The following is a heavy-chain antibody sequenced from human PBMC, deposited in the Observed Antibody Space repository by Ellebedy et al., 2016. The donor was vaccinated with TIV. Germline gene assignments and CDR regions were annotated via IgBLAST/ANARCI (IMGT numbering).Heavy chain of an antibody. J-gene: IGHJ4*02. CDR2: FDESDGDT. CDR3: AKADLGLFDY. Sequence: GESLKISCAASGFTFSSYGLSWVRQAPGKGLEWVSGFDESDGDTYYADSVKGRFTISRDNSKNTLYLQMNSLRAEDTAVYYCAKADLGLFDYWGQGTLVTVSS. V-gene: IGHV3-23*01. D-gene: IGHD7-27*01. CDR1: GFTFSSYG.